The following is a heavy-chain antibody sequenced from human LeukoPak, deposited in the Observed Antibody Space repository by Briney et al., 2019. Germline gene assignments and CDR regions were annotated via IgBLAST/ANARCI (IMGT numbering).Heavy chain of an antibody. V-gene: IGHV3-30*03. J-gene: IGHJ4*02. CDR3: ARDPRSRFGEYYFDY. Sequence: PGRSLRLSCAASGFTFSSYGMHWVRQAPGKGLEWVAVISYDGSNKYYADSVKGRFTISRDNSKNTLYLQMNSLRAEDTAVYYCARDPRSRFGEYYFDYWGQGTLVTVSS. CDR2: ISYDGSNK. CDR1: GFTFSSYG. D-gene: IGHD3-10*01.